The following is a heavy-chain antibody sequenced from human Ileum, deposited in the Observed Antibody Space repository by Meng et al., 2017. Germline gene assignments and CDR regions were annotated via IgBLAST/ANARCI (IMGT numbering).Heavy chain of an antibody. Sequence: QVQPQEAGPGRVKPSEALSLTCSVSGGSNSSYYWSWIREPAGKGLEWIGRIYSSGSTNYNPSLKSRVTMSVDTSKNQFSLKLNSVTAADTAVYYCARVDRATAIVDYWGQGTLVTVSS. CDR1: GGSNSSYY. D-gene: IGHD5-18*01. CDR2: IYSSGST. V-gene: IGHV4-4*07. J-gene: IGHJ4*02. CDR3: ARVDRATAIVDY.